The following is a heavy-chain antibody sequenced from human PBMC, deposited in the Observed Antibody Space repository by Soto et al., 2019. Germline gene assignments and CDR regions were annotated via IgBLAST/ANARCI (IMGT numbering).Heavy chain of an antibody. CDR3: ARGQINLDY. J-gene: IGHJ4*02. V-gene: IGHV4-59*12. Sequence: SETLSLTCTVSGGSISSYYWSWIRQPPGKGLEWIGYIYYSGSTNYNPSLKSRVTISVDTSKNQFSLKLSSVTAADTAVYYCARGQINLDYWGQGTLVTVSS. D-gene: IGHD3-16*01. CDR2: IYYSGST. CDR1: GGSISSYY.